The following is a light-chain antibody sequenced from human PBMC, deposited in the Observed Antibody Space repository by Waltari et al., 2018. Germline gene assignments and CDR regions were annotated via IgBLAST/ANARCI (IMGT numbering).Light chain of an antibody. CDR1: KSVLYSSNNKNY. CDR2: WAS. V-gene: IGKV4-1*01. Sequence: VMTQTPDFLAVSLGERATINCKSSKSVLYSSNNKNYLAWYQQKPGQPPKLLIYWASTREAGVPDRFSGSGSGTDFTLTISSLQAEDVAVYYCQQYYSTLWTFGQGTKVEIK. CDR3: QQYYSTLWT. J-gene: IGKJ1*01.